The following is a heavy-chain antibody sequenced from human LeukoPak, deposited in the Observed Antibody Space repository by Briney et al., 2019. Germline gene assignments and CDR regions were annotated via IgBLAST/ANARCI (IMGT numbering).Heavy chain of an antibody. Sequence: WGSLRLSCAASGFTFSDYYMSWIRQAPGKGLEWVSYISSSGSTIYYADSVKGRFTISRDNVNNSLYLQMNSLGVDDMGVYYCARGYSTSSYSHYYYYMDVWGKGTTVAVSS. V-gene: IGHV3-11*04. CDR2: ISSSGSTI. CDR3: ARGYSTSSYSHYYYYMDV. J-gene: IGHJ6*03. CDR1: GFTFSDYY. D-gene: IGHD6-6*01.